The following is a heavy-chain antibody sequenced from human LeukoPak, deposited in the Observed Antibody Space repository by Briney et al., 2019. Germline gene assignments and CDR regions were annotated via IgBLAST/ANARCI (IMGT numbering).Heavy chain of an antibody. CDR3: ARHRSSGDDY. CDR1: GGSFSSYY. J-gene: IGHJ4*02. D-gene: IGHD6-25*01. V-gene: IGHV4-59*01. CDR2: IYYSGST. Sequence: MASETLSLTCTVSGGSFSSYYWSWIRQPPGKGLEWIGYIYYSGSTDYNPSLKSRVTISVDTSKNQFSLNLSSVTAADTAVYYCARHRSSGDDYWGQGTLVTVSS.